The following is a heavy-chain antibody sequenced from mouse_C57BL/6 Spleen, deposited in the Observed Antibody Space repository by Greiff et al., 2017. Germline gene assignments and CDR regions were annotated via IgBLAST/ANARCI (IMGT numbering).Heavy chain of an antibody. CDR3: TTGGTTVDY. CDR1: GFNIKDDY. Sequence: EVQLQESGAELVRPGASVKLSCTASGFNIKDDYMHWVKQRPEQGLEWIGWIDPENGDTEYAPKFQGKATITADTSSNTAYLQLSSLTSEDTAVYYCTTGGTTVDYWGQGTTLTVSS. V-gene: IGHV14-4*01. D-gene: IGHD1-1*01. J-gene: IGHJ2*01. CDR2: IDPENGDT.